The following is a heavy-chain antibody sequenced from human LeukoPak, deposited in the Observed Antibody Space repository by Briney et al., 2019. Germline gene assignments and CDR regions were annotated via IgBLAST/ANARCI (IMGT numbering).Heavy chain of an antibody. J-gene: IGHJ3*02. D-gene: IGHD3-3*01. CDR2: INPKSGGT. CDR1: GYTFTGYF. CDR3: ARGGLEWLSVDGFDI. Sequence: ASVKVSCKASGYTFTGYFMHWVRQAPGQGLEWMGWINPKSGGTNYAQKFQGRVTMTRDTSISTAYMELSSLRSDDTAVYHCARGGLEWLSVDGFDIWGQGTMVTVSS. V-gene: IGHV1-2*02.